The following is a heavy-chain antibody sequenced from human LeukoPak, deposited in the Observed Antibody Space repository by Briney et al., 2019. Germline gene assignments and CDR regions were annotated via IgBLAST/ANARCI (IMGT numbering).Heavy chain of an antibody. CDR2: IYSGGST. CDR3: ARISYGDYGYYYYGMDV. CDR1: GFTVSNNY. V-gene: IGHV3-53*04. Sequence: GGSLRLSCAASGFTVSNNYMSWVRQAPGKGLEWVSVIYSGGSTYYADSVKGRFTISRHDSKNTLYLQMNSLRAEDTAVYYCARISYGDYGYYYYGMDVWGQGTTVTVSS. J-gene: IGHJ6*02. D-gene: IGHD4-17*01.